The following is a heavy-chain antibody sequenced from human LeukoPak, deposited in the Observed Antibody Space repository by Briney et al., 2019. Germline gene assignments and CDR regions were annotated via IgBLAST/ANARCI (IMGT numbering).Heavy chain of an antibody. CDR1: GDSISSNSYY. CDR3: ARYSGTYYDY. V-gene: IGHV4-39*07. D-gene: IGHD1-26*01. Sequence: SETLSLTCTVSGDSISSNSYYWGWIRQPPGKGLEWIGYIYNSGSTNHNPSLKSRVTMSVDTSKNQFSLKLSSVTAVDTAVYYCARYSGTYYDYWGQGTLVTVSS. CDR2: IYNSGST. J-gene: IGHJ4*02.